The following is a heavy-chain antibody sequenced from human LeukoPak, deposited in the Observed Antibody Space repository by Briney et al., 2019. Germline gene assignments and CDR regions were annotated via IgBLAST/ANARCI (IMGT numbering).Heavy chain of an antibody. CDR2: ISSNGGST. J-gene: IGHJ1*01. D-gene: IGHD3-3*01. V-gene: IGHV3-64D*08. CDR3: VKDQGYYDFWSGYEYFHH. CDR1: GFTFSSYG. Sequence: RGSLRLSCSASGFTFSSYGLHWVRQAPGKGLQYVSGISSNGGSTDYADSVKGRFTISRDNSKNTLYLQMSSLRDEDTAVYYCVKDQGYYDFWSGYEYFHHWGQGTLVTVSS.